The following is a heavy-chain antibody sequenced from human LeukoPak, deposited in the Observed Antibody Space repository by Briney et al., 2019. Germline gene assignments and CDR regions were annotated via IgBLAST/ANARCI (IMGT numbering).Heavy chain of an antibody. J-gene: IGHJ6*02. V-gene: IGHV3-66*02. CDR1: GFTVSSNY. CDR3: ARDRDYYDSSGYYYGMDV. CDR2: IYSGGST. Sequence: GGSLRLSCAASGFTVSSNYMSWVRQAPGKGLEWVSVIYSGGSTYYADSVKGRFTISRDNSKNTLYLQTNSLRAEDTAVYYCARDRDYYDSSGYYYGMDVWGQGTTVTVSS. D-gene: IGHD3-22*01.